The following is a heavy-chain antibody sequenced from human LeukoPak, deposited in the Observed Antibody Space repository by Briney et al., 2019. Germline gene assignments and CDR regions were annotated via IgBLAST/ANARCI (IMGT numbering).Heavy chain of an antibody. Sequence: AGGSLRLSCAASGFTFSSYSMNWVRQAPGKGLEWVSSISSSSSYIYYADSVKGRFTISRDNAKNSLCLQMNSLRAEDTAVYYCARLGYCSGGSCYGPPGYYYYYMDVWGKGTTVTISS. J-gene: IGHJ6*03. CDR3: ARLGYCSGGSCYGPPGYYYYYMDV. V-gene: IGHV3-21*01. D-gene: IGHD2-15*01. CDR2: ISSSSSYI. CDR1: GFTFSSYS.